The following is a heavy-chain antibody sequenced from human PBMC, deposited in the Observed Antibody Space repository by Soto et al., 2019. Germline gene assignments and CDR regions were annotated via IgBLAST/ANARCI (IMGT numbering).Heavy chain of an antibody. V-gene: IGHV3-7*05. CDR3: AKGRDATGTHLFRFQH. J-gene: IGHJ1*01. CDR1: GFTFRTYW. D-gene: IGHD4-17*01. CDR2: IRQDGGAK. Sequence: GGSLRHSSVASGFTFRTYWIRWVRQAPGKGLEWVANIRQDGGAKDYADSVKGRFTISRDNSKNTLYLQMNSLRAEDTAVYYCAKGRDATGTHLFRFQHWRQGTLVTVSS.